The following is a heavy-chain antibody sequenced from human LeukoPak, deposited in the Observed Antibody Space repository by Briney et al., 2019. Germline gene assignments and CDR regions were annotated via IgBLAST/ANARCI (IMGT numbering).Heavy chain of an antibody. CDR3: ARARGIDLESRGLDY. CDR1: GFTFSSYW. J-gene: IGHJ4*02. V-gene: IGHV3-74*01. CDR2: INSDGSST. Sequence: QPGGSLRLSCAASGFTFSSYWMHWVRQAPGKGLVWVSRINSDGSSTSYADSVKGRFTISRDNAKNSLYLQMNSLRAEDTAVYYCARARGIDLESRGLDYWGQGTLVTVSS. D-gene: IGHD3-10*01.